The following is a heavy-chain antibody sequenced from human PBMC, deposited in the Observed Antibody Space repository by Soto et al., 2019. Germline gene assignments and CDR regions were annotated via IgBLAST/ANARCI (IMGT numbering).Heavy chain of an antibody. J-gene: IGHJ5*02. V-gene: IGHV4-30-4*01. CDR1: GGSISSGDYY. Sequence: QVQLQESGPGLVKPSQTLSLTCTVSGGSISSGDYYWSWIRQPPGKGLEWIGYIYYSGSTYYNPSLKSRVTISVDTSKNQFALKLSSVTAADTAVYYCARSPPETGYSSSQALVWPGEFDPWGQGTLVTVSS. CDR3: ARSPPETGYSSSQALVWPGEFDP. CDR2: IYYSGST. D-gene: IGHD6-13*01.